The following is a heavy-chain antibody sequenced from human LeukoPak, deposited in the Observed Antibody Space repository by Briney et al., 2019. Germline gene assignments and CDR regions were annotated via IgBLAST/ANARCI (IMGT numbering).Heavy chain of an antibody. CDR2: ISPYNGDT. V-gene: IGHV1-18*03. CDR1: GYTFTTYG. J-gene: IGHJ4*02. D-gene: IGHD3-22*01. CDR3: ARDSNHITMIARPYDY. Sequence: ASVKVSCKASGYTFTTYGISWVRQAPGQGLEWMGWISPYNGDTHYAQKLQGRVTMTTDTSTSTAYMELRSLRSDDMAVYYCARDSNHITMIARPYDYWGQGTLVTVSS.